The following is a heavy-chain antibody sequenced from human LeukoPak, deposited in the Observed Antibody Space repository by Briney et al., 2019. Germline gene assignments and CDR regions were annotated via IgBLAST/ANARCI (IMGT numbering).Heavy chain of an antibody. CDR2: GDYSGGT. Sequence: SETLSLTCTVSSDSFSSVKDYWAWIRQPPGKGLEWIASGDYSGGTYYNPSLESRVAISADMSENQISLKLSSVTAADTALYYCARERGEEYSSGWYKRNYFDNWGQGTRVTVSS. J-gene: IGHJ4*02. CDR3: ARERGEEYSSGWYKRNYFDN. V-gene: IGHV4-39*07. D-gene: IGHD6-19*01. CDR1: SDSFSSVKDY.